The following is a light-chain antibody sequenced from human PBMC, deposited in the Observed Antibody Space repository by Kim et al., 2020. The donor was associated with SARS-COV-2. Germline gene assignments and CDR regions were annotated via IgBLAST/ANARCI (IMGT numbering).Light chain of an antibody. CDR2: RTS. CDR1: SGW. CDR3: QQSYNFPRT. V-gene: IGKV1-39*01. Sequence: SGWLNWYQQKPGKAPHLLIYRTSVLQSGVPLRFSASASGTDFTLTISSLQPEDFATYYCQQSYNFPRTFGQGTKVDIK. J-gene: IGKJ1*01.